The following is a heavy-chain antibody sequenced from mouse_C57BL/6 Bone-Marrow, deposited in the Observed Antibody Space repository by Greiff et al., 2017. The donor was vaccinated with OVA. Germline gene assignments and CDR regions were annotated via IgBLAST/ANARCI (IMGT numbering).Heavy chain of an antibody. D-gene: IGHD1-1*01. Sequence: QVQLKQSGPELVKPGASVKLSCKASGYTFTSYDINWVKQRPGQGLEWIGWIYPRDGSTKYNEKFKGKATLTVDTSSSTAYMELHSLTSEDSAVYFCARRNQFITTAYWYFDVWGTGTTVTVSS. CDR2: IYPRDGST. V-gene: IGHV1-85*01. J-gene: IGHJ1*03. CDR3: ARRNQFITTAYWYFDV. CDR1: GYTFTSYD.